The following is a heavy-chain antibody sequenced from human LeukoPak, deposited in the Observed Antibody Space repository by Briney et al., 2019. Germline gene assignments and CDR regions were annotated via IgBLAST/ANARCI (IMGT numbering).Heavy chain of an antibody. CDR2: MNPNSGNT. CDR3: ARVGYYGSGSYYATWTGYYYYYYMDV. D-gene: IGHD3-10*01. J-gene: IGHJ6*03. Sequence: ASVKVSCKASGYTFTGYYMHWVRQATGQGLEWMGWMNPNSGNTGYAQKFQGRVTMTRNTSISTAYMELSSLRSEDTAVYYCARVGYYGSGSYYATWTGYYYYYYMDVWGKGTTVTISS. CDR1: GYTFTGYY. V-gene: IGHV1-8*02.